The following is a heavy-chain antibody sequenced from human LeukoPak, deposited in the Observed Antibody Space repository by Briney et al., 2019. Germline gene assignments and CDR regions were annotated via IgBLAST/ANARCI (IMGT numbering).Heavy chain of an antibody. J-gene: IGHJ4*02. V-gene: IGHV3-73*01. D-gene: IGHD4-17*01. CDR3: TRDYGVLFDY. CDR2: IISKANSYAT. Sequence: GGSLRLSCAAAGSTFSGSAIHWVHQASGNGLEWVGRIISKANSYATSSAASVKGRFTISRDDSKNTAYLQMNSLRTEDTAVYYCTRDYGVLFDYWGQGTLVTVSS. CDR1: GSTFSGSA.